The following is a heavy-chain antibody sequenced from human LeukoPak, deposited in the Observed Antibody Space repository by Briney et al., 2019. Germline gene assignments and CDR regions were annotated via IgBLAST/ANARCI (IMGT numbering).Heavy chain of an antibody. V-gene: IGHV3-15*01. Sequence: GGSLRLSCAASGFTFSDYYMSWIRQAPGKGLEWVGRIKRKTDGGTTDYAAPVKGRFTFLRDDSKNTLDLQMNSLETEDTAVYYCTREYRHSSGWYGAFDIWGQGTMVTVSS. CDR2: IKRKTDGGTT. J-gene: IGHJ3*02. CDR3: TREYRHSSGWYGAFDI. CDR1: GFTFSDYY. D-gene: IGHD6-19*01.